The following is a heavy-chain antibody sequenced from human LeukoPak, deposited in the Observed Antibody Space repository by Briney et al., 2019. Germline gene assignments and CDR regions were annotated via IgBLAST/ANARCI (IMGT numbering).Heavy chain of an antibody. CDR1: GSSITSVSHY. V-gene: IGHV4-39*01. D-gene: IGHD3-16*01. CDR3: ARRWGNIVGVTYEY. Sequence: PSETLSLTCTISGSSITSVSHYWGWIRQPPGKGLEWIGDIYYTGSTYYSPSLRSRVTMSVHTSENQFSLRLNSVTAVDTAIYYCARRWGNIVGVTYEYWGQGTLVTVSS. CDR2: IYYTGST. J-gene: IGHJ4*02.